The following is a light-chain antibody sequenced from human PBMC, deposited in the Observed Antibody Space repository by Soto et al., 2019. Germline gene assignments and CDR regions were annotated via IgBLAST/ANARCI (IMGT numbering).Light chain of an antibody. CDR2: DNK. V-gene: IGLV1-51*01. CDR3: GTWDSSLSAVV. Sequence: QSVLTQPPSVSAAPGQKVTISCSGSSSNIGNNYVSWYQQLPGTAPKLLIYDNKKRPSGIPDRFSGSKSGTSATLGITGLQSGDEADYYCGTWDSSLSAVVFGGGTQLPVL. J-gene: IGLJ2*01. CDR1: SSNIGNNY.